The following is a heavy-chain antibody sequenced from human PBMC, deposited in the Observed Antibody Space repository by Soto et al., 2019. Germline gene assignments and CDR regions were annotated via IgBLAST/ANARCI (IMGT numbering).Heavy chain of an antibody. J-gene: IGHJ6*02. CDR2: ISYDGSNK. CDR1: GFTFSSYG. Sequence: QVQLVESGGGVVQPGRSLRLSCAASGFTFSSYGMHWVRQAPGKGLEWVAVISYDGSNKYYADSVKGRFTISRDNSKNTLYLQMNSLRAEDTAVYYCASPGIAATNYYYGMDVWGQGTTVTVSS. D-gene: IGHD6-13*01. CDR3: ASPGIAATNYYYGMDV. V-gene: IGHV3-30*03.